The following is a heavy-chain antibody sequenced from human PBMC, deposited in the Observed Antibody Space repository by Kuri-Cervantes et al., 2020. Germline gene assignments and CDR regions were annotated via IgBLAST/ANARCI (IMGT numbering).Heavy chain of an antibody. Sequence: GGSLRLSCAASGFTFSSYAMNWVRQAPGKGLEWVSSISSSSSYIYYADSVKGRFTISRDNAKNSLYLQMNSLRAEDTAVHYCARDHSEGGDCYYCYYYYYMDVWGKGTTVTVSS. CDR2: ISSSSSYI. D-gene: IGHD2-21*01. V-gene: IGHV3-21*01. CDR3: ARDHSEGGDCYYCYYYYYMDV. CDR1: GFTFSSYA. J-gene: IGHJ6*03.